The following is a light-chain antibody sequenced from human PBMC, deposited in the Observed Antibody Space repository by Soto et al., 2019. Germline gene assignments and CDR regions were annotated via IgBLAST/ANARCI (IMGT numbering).Light chain of an antibody. CDR1: QSVSSY. CDR3: QQRSNWPRSMT. Sequence: EIVLAQSPATLSLSPGEGATLTCRASQSVSSYLAWYQQKPGQAPRLLIYDASNRATGIPARFSGSRSGTDFTLNISSLEPEDFAVYYCQQRSNWPRSMTFGQGTRLEMK. V-gene: IGKV3-11*01. CDR2: DAS. J-gene: IGKJ5*01.